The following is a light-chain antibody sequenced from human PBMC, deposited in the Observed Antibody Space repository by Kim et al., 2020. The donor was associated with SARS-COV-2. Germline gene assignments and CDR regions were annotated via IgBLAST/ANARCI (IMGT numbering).Light chain of an antibody. J-gene: IGLJ3*02. CDR1: NIGGKS. CDR2: YDS. Sequence: SYELTQPPSVSVAPGQTARITCGGNNIGGKSVHWYQQKPGQAPVLVIYYDSDRPSGIPERFSGSNSGNTATLTISRVEAGEEADYYCQAWDSSSAHPVFGGGTQLTVL. CDR3: QAWDSSSAHPV. V-gene: IGLV3-21*04.